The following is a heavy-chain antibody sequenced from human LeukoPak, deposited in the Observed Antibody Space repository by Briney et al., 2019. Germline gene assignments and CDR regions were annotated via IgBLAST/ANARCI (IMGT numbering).Heavy chain of an antibody. Sequence: PGGSLRLSCAASGFAFSSYWMHWVRQAPGKGLVWVSHINTDGTTTTYADSVKGRFTISRDNAKNTLYLQMNSLSAEDTAVYYCAKGMLEQQLVDGFDYWGQGTLVTVSS. CDR3: AKGMLEQQLVDGFDY. CDR1: GFAFSSYW. V-gene: IGHV3-74*01. J-gene: IGHJ4*02. D-gene: IGHD6-13*01. CDR2: INTDGTTT.